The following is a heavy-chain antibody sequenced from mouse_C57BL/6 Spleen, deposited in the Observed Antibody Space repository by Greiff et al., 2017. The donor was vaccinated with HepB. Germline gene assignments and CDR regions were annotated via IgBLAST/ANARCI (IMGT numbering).Heavy chain of an antibody. CDR1: GYTFTSYW. D-gene: IGHD2-5*01. Sequence: QVQLQQSGAELVRPGSSVKLSCKASGYTFTSYWMHWVKQRPIQGLEWIGNIDPSDSETHYNQKFKDKATLTVDKSSSTAYMQLSSLTSEDSAVYYCARDYSNYDYAMDYWGQGTSVTVSS. CDR3: ARDYSNYDYAMDY. V-gene: IGHV1-52*01. CDR2: IDPSDSET. J-gene: IGHJ4*01.